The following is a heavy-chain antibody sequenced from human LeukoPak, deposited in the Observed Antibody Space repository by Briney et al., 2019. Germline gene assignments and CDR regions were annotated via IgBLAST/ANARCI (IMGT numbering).Heavy chain of an antibody. CDR1: GGSISSGGYY. CDR3: ARGGLVTRGYYFDY. D-gene: IGHD2-21*02. J-gene: IGHJ4*02. Sequence: SGTLSLTCTVSGGSISSGGYYWSWIRQHPGKGLEWIGYIYYSGSTYYNPSLKSRVTISVDTSKNQFSLKLSSVTAADTAVYYCARGGLVTRGYYFDYWGQGTLVTVSS. CDR2: IYYSGST. V-gene: IGHV4-31*03.